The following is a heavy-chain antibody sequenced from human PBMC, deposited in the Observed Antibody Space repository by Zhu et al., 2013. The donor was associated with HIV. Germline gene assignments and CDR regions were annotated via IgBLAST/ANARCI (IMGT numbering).Heavy chain of an antibody. J-gene: IGHJ5*02. CDR3: AAVWNYDWFDP. Sequence: VQLLQSGVEVKKPGTSVTISCKTSGYIFNTYYIHWVRQAPGQGLEWMGWINTKKGNTNYAHNFQGRITMTADTSTTTAYMELKSLRSGDTAIYYCAAVWNYDWFDPWGQGTLIIVSS. CDR1: GYIFNTYY. D-gene: IGHD3-16*01. V-gene: IGHV1-18*04. CDR2: INTKKGNT.